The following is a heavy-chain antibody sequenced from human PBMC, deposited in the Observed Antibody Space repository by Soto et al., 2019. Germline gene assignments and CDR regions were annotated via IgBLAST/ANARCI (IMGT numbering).Heavy chain of an antibody. D-gene: IGHD6-6*01. CDR1: GGSISSSSYY. CDR2: IYYSGST. V-gene: IGHV4-39*01. Sequence: QLQLQESGPGLVKPSETLSLTCTVSGGSISSSSYYWGWIRQPPGKGLEWIGSIYYSGSTYYNPSLKRRVTISVDTSKNQFSLKLSSVTAADTAVYYCASQVAGSSPLFDYWGQGTLVTVSS. J-gene: IGHJ4*02. CDR3: ASQVAGSSPLFDY.